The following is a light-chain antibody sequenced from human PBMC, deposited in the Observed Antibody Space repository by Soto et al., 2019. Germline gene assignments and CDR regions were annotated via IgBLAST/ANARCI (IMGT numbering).Light chain of an antibody. CDR2: GAS. J-gene: IGKJ1*01. CDR3: QQYDNWPPT. V-gene: IGKV3-15*01. CDR1: QRISAS. Sequence: EIVMTQSPASLSLSPGERATLSCRASQRISASLAWYQQKPGQAPRLLISGASIRATAIPARFSGSGSGTEFTLNISRLQSEDFTVYYCQQYDNWPPTFGPGTNVEI.